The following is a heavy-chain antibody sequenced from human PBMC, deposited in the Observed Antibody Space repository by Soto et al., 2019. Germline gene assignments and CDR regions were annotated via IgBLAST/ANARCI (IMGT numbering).Heavy chain of an antibody. CDR1: GYTFTSYY. CDR3: ARDRSGSNPFDY. Sequence: ASVKVSCKASGYTFTSYYLHWVRQAPGQGLEWMGIINPSGGGTSYAQKFQGRVTMTRDTSTSTVYMELSSLRSEDTAVYYCARDRSGSNPFDYWAHGQWSPSPQ. V-gene: IGHV1-46*01. J-gene: IGHJ4*01. D-gene: IGHD1-26*01. CDR2: INPSGGGT.